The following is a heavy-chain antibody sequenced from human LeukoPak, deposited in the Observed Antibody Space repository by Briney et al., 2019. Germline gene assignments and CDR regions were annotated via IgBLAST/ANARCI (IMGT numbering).Heavy chain of an antibody. J-gene: IGHJ6*02. CDR1: GYTFSGYQ. CDR2: MNPSSGVT. Sequence: GASVKVSCKASGYTFSGYQVHWLRQAPGQGLEWMGRMNPSSGVTNYAQKFQGRVTMTRDTSISTAYMELSRLRSDDTAVYYCARDQGDRDYYYYGMDVWGQGTTVTVSS. CDR3: ARDQGDRDYYYYGMDV. V-gene: IGHV1-2*06. D-gene: IGHD3-10*01.